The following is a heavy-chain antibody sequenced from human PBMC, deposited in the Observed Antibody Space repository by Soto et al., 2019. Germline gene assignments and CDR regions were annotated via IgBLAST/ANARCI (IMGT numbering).Heavy chain of an antibody. CDR3: ARVALTQWLVFDY. CDR1: GGSISSSSYY. D-gene: IGHD6-19*01. V-gene: IGHV4-39*01. Sequence: SETLSLTCTVSGGSISSSSYYWGWIRQPPGKGLEWIGSIYYSGSTYYNPSLKSRVTISVDTSKNQFSLKLSSVTAADTAVYYCARVALTQWLVFDYWGQGTLVTVSS. CDR2: IYYSGST. J-gene: IGHJ4*02.